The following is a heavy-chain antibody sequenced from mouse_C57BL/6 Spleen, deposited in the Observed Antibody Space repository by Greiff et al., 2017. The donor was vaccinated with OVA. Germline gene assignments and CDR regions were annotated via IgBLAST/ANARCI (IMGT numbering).Heavy chain of an antibody. J-gene: IGHJ3*01. Sequence: QVQLQQPGAELVKPGASVKLSCKASGYTFTSYWMQWVKQRPGQGLEWIGEIDPSDSYTNYNQKFKGKATLTVDTSSSTAYMQLSSLTSEDSAGYYCARWGYDALFAYWGQGTLVTVSA. CDR1: GYTFTSYW. CDR2: IDPSDSYT. D-gene: IGHD2-14*01. CDR3: ARWGYDALFAY. V-gene: IGHV1-50*01.